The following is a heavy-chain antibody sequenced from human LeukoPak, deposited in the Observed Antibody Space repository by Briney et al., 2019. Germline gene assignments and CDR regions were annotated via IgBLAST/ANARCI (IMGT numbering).Heavy chain of an antibody. CDR2: ISSSGSTI. Sequence: PGGSLRLSCAASGFTFSDYYMSWIRQAPGKGLDWVSYISSSGSTIYYADSVKGRFTISRDNAKNSLYLQMNSLRAEDTAVYYCASPLLYCSSTSCYGDYWGQGTLVTVSS. CDR3: ASPLLYCSSTSCYGDY. V-gene: IGHV3-11*01. CDR1: GFTFSDYY. D-gene: IGHD2-2*01. J-gene: IGHJ4*02.